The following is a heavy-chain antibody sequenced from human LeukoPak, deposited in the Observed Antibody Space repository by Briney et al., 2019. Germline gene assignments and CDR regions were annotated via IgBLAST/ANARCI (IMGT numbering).Heavy chain of an antibody. CDR2: INPNSGAT. CDR3: ARDYDFWRGYS. Sequence: ASVNVSCKASGYTFTVYFMHWVRQAPGQGLEWMGWINPNSGATNYAQKFQGRVTMTRDTSISTVYMELSRLRSDDSAVYYCARDYDFWRGYSWGQGTLVTVSS. V-gene: IGHV1-2*02. D-gene: IGHD3-3*01. CDR1: GYTFTVYF. J-gene: IGHJ5*02.